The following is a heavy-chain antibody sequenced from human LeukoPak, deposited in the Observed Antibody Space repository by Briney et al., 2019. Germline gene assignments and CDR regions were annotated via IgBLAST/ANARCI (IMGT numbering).Heavy chain of an antibody. V-gene: IGHV3-48*03. J-gene: IGHJ4*02. CDR2: ISSSGSTI. CDR3: ARGSKDYDFWSKDDY. Sequence: GGSLRLSCAASGFTFSSYEMNWVRQASGKGLEWVSCISSSGSTIYYADSVKGRFTISRDNAKNSLYLQMNSLRAEDTGVYYCARGSKDYDFWSKDDYWGQGTLVTVSS. D-gene: IGHD3-3*01. CDR1: GFTFSSYE.